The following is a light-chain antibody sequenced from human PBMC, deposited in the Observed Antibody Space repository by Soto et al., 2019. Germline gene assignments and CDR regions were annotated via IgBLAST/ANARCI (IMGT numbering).Light chain of an antibody. CDR3: ASWDDSLSGYV. J-gene: IGLJ1*01. CDR2: KSD. Sequence: QSVLTQPPSASGTPGQSVTISCSGSSSSIGTNYVYWYQQLPGTAPKLLIYKSDRRPSGVPDRFSGSKSGTSASLAISGLRSEDEADYHCASWDDSLSGYVFGTGTKVTVL. CDR1: SSSIGTNY. V-gene: IGLV1-47*01.